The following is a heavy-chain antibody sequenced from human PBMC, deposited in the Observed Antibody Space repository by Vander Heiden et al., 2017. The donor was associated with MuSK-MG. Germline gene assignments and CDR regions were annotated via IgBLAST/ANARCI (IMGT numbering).Heavy chain of an antibody. Sequence: EVQLLESGGGLVQPGGSLRLSCAASGFTFSSYAMSWVRQAPGKGLEWVSAISGSGGSTYYADSVKGRFTISRDNSKNTLYLQMNSLRAEDTAVYYCANLLSPLGHYFDYWGQGTLVTVSS. D-gene: IGHD7-27*01. CDR3: ANLLSPLGHYFDY. CDR1: GFTFSSYA. V-gene: IGHV3-23*01. CDR2: ISGSGGST. J-gene: IGHJ4*02.